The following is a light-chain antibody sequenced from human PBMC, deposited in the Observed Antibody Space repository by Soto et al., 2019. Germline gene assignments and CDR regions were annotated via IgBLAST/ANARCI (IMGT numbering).Light chain of an antibody. J-gene: IGLJ2*01. CDR2: RNN. CDR1: SSNIGSNY. CDR3: AAWDDSLSVVV. V-gene: IGLV1-47*01. Sequence: QPVLTQPPSASGTPGQRVTISCSGSSSNIGSNYVYWYQQLPGTAPKLLIYRNNQRPSGVPDRFSGSKSGTSASLAISGLRSEDEDDYYCAAWDDSLSVVVFGGGTKVTVL.